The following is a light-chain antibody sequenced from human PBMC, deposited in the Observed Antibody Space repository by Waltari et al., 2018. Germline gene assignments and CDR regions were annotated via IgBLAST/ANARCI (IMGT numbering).Light chain of an antibody. J-gene: IGKJ1*01. CDR2: AAS. Sequence: AIQMTKSPSSLSASVGAKVTITCRASQGIVSELGWYQQIPVKAPKLLIYAASTLQSGVPLRFSGSGSGTDYTLTISSLQPADFATYYCLQERNYPRTFGQGTKVEIK. CDR1: QGIVSE. CDR3: LQERNYPRT. V-gene: IGKV1-6*01.